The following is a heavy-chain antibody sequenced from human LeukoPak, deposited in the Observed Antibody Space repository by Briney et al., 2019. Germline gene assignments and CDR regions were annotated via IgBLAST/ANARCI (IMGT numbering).Heavy chain of an antibody. V-gene: IGHV4-30-2*01. CDR3: ARATYYFDY. D-gene: IGHD3-16*01. Sequence: SETLSLTCAVSGGSISSGGYSWSWIRQPPGKGLEWIGYIYHSGSTYYNPSLKSRVTISVDRSKNQFSLQLSSVTAADTAVYYCARATYYFDYWGQGTLVTVSS. CDR1: GGSISSGGYS. CDR2: IYHSGST. J-gene: IGHJ4*02.